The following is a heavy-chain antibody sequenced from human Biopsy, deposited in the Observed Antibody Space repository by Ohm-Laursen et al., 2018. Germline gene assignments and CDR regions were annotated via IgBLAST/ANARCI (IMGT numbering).Heavy chain of an antibody. CDR3: ARLYRLDDYWNDDPPDAFDV. CDR2: ISKGGGT. J-gene: IGHJ3*01. CDR1: GGSITDDY. V-gene: IGHV4-59*01. Sequence: SETLSLTWTVSGGSITDDYWSWIRQSPGKGLEWIGFISKGGGTTYNPSLRGRVAISVDTSKNQFSLKLSSVTAADTAIFFCARLYRLDDYWNDDPPDAFDVWGQGTRVTVSS. D-gene: IGHD1-1*01.